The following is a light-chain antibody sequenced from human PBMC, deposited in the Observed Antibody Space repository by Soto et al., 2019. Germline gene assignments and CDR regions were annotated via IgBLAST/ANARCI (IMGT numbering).Light chain of an antibody. CDR2: RAS. J-gene: IGKJ5*01. V-gene: IGKV3-15*01. CDR3: QQYNNWPPIT. CDR1: QSVSNK. Sequence: EIVMTQSPGTLSVSPGERVTLSCRASQSVSNKLAWCQQKLGQAPRLLIYRASTRATGIPARFSGSRSGTAFSLTISSLQSEDFAVYDCQQYNNWPPITFGQGTRLEIK.